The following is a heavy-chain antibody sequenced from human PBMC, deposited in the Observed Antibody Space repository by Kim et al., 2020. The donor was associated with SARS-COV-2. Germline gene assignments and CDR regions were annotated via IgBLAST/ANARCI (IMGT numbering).Heavy chain of an antibody. D-gene: IGHD1-1*01. CDR2: ISNSGSTS. Sequence: GGSLRLSCAVSGFTFTDYYISWVRQAPGKGLEWISYISNSGSTSYYADSVRGRFTISRDNAKNSVYLQMHSLRGDDTAVYFCARYLAGPKYYYYYMDVWGRGTTV. CDR3: ARYLAGPKYYYYYMDV. CDR1: GFTFTDYY. J-gene: IGHJ6*03. V-gene: IGHV3-11*01.